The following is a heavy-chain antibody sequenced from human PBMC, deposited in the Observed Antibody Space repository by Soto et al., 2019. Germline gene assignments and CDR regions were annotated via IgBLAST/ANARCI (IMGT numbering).Heavy chain of an antibody. V-gene: IGHV1-46*01. CDR3: ARVTYSYGLLFYLDY. J-gene: IGHJ4*02. D-gene: IGHD5-18*01. CDR2: INPNGGDT. Sequence: SVKVSCKAYGYTFTYYHVHWVRQAPGQGLEWMGIINPNGGDTTYAQKFQGRVTMTRDTSTSTVYMEMSSLRSEDTALYYCARVTYSYGLLFYLDYWGQGTLVTVYS. CDR1: GYTFTYYH.